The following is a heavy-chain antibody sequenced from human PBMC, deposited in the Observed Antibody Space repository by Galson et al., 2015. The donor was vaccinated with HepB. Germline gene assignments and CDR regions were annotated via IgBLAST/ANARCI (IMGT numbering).Heavy chain of an antibody. CDR1: GFTFSSYA. J-gene: IGHJ6*03. CDR2: ISGSGGST. Sequence: SLRLSCAASGFTFSSYAMSWVRQAPGKGLEWVSAISGSGGSTYYADSVKGRFTISRDNSKNTLYLQMNSLRAEDTAVYYCAKLPSTVTKRHYYYYYMDVWGKGTTVTVSS. D-gene: IGHD4-17*01. V-gene: IGHV3-23*01. CDR3: AKLPSTVTKRHYYYYYMDV.